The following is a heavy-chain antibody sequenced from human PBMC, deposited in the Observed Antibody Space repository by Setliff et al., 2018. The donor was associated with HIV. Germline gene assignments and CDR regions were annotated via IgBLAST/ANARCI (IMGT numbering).Heavy chain of an antibody. Sequence: PSETLSLTCSVSGDSITGAYYWSWIRQLPDKGLEWIGYIYYNGGTDYSPSLRNRAVISIDASKNQFSLKLSSVTAADTAVYYCAREGPQNGDLDPYYYYYMDVWGKGTTVTVSS. D-gene: IGHD1-1*01. CDR1: GDSITGAYY. CDR2: IYYNGGT. V-gene: IGHV4-31*03. CDR3: AREGPQNGDLDPYYYYYMDV. J-gene: IGHJ6*03.